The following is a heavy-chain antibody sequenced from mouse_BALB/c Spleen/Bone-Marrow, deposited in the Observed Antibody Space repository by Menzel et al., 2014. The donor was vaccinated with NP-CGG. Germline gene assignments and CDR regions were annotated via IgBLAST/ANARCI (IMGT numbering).Heavy chain of an antibody. Sequence: EVQRVESGGGLVQPGGSRKLSCAASGFTFSSFGMHWVRQAPEKGLEWVAYISSGSSTIYYGDTVVGRFTISRDNPKNTLFLQMTSLRSEDTAMYYCARLTFPTATYYYAMDYWGQGTSVTVSS. J-gene: IGHJ4*01. CDR1: GFTFSSFG. D-gene: IGHD1-2*01. V-gene: IGHV5-17*02. CDR3: ARLTFPTATYYYAMDY. CDR2: ISSGSSTI.